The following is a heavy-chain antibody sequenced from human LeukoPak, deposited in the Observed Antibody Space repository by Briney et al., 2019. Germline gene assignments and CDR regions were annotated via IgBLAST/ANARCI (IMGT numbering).Heavy chain of an antibody. CDR2: IWYDGSNK. J-gene: IGHJ6*02. V-gene: IGHV3-33*01. Sequence: PGGSPRLSCAASGFTFSSYGMHWVRQAPGKGLEWVAVIWYDGSNKYYADSVKGRFTISRDNSKNTLYLQMNSLRAEDTAVYYCARDSNTGHSSGWWPVDYYYGMDVWGQGTTVTVSS. CDR1: GFTFSSYG. D-gene: IGHD6-19*01. CDR3: ARDSNTGHSSGWWPVDYYYGMDV.